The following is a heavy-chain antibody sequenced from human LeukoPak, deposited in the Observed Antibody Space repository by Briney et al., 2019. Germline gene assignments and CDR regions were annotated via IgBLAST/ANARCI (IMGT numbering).Heavy chain of an antibody. Sequence: GASLNISCKGSGYIFTSYWISWVRQLPGKGLEWMGRIDRSDSYTNYSPSFQGHVTISADKSISTAYLQWSSLKASDTAMYYCARLAEITSGMDVWGQGTTVTVSS. CDR1: GYIFTSYW. D-gene: IGHD3-10*01. CDR3: ARLAEITSGMDV. J-gene: IGHJ6*02. V-gene: IGHV5-10-1*01. CDR2: IDRSDSYT.